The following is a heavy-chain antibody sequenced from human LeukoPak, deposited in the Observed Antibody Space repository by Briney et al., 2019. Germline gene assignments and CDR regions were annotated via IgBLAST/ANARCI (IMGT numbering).Heavy chain of an antibody. Sequence: PGGSLRLSCSASGFTFINYAMSWVRQAPGKGLEWVSVISGTGVTTYYADSVNGRFTISRDNSKNTLFLQMNSLRVEDTAIYYCANAARHSDFSPDYWAQGTLATVS. CDR1: GFTFINYA. D-gene: IGHD3/OR15-3a*01. V-gene: IGHV3-23*01. CDR3: ANAARHSDFSPDY. CDR2: ISGTGVTT. J-gene: IGHJ4*02.